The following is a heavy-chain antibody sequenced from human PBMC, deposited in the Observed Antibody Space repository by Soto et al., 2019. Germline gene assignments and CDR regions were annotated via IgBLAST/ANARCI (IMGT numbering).Heavy chain of an antibody. V-gene: IGHV4-39*02. CDR3: ASRPLRSSGSYDS. CDR1: GSSVTNSPYY. D-gene: IGHD6-19*01. J-gene: IGHJ4*02. Sequence: SETLSLTCTVSGSSVTNSPYYWAWFLQSPGRGLEWIGSTAYDGTRWSLYYGQCLESRLTMSVDTSENGLSLKLTSVPAADSGVYYCASRPLRSSGSYDSWGQGIPVTVSS. CDR2: TAYDGTRWSL.